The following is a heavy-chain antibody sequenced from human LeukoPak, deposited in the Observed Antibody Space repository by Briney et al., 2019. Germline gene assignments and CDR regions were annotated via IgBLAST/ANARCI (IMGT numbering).Heavy chain of an antibody. CDR3: AATLGVYSYFDY. J-gene: IGHJ4*02. CDR1: GGAISSYY. Sequence: SETLSLTCTVAGGAISSYYWSWIRQPPRKGLEWIGHIYYSGSTNYNPSLKSRVTISVDTSKNQCSLKLSSVTAADTAVYYCAATLGVYSYFDYWGQGTLVTVSS. CDR2: IYYSGST. D-gene: IGHD4-11*01. V-gene: IGHV4-59*08.